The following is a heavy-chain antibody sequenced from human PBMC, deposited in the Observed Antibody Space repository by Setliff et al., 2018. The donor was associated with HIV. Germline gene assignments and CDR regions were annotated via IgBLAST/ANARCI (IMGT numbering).Heavy chain of an antibody. CDR1: GYSFTRYY. Sequence: ASVKVSCKASGYSFTRYYMHWVRQAPGQGLEWMGITHPSGGSPSYAQKFQGRVTMTRDMSTSTVYMELSSLRSEDTAVYYCARDRRDGLYYHGMDVWGQGTTVTVSS. D-gene: IGHD5-12*01. V-gene: IGHV1-46*01. CDR2: THPSGGSP. J-gene: IGHJ6*02. CDR3: ARDRRDGLYYHGMDV.